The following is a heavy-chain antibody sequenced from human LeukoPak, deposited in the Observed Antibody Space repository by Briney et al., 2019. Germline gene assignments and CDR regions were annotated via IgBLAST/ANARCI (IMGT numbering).Heavy chain of an antibody. D-gene: IGHD3-22*01. CDR3: ARHYYDSSGYFDY. CDR1: GGSISSSSYC. V-gene: IGHV4-39*01. Sequence: PSETLSLTCTVSGGSISSSSYCWGWIRQPPGKGLEWIGSIYYSGSTYYNPSLKSRVTISVDTSKNQFSLKLSSVTAADTAVYYCARHYYDSSGYFDYWGQGTLVTVSS. J-gene: IGHJ4*02. CDR2: IYYSGST.